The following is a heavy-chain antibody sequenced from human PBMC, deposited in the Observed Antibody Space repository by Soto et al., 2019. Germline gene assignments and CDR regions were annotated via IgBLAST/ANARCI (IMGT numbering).Heavy chain of an antibody. CDR2: ISYDGSNK. J-gene: IGHJ1*01. Sequence: GGSLRLSCAASGFTFSNYGMHWVRQAPGKGLEWVAVISYDGSNKYSADSVRGRFTISRDNSKNTLYLQMNSLTTEDTAIYYCADLKWSRSYLPWGQGTLVTVSS. D-gene: IGHD3-3*01. CDR1: GFTFSNYG. V-gene: IGHV3-30*03. CDR3: ADLKWSRSYLP.